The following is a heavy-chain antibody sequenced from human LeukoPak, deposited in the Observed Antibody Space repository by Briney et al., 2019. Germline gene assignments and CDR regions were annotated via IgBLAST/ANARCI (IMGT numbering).Heavy chain of an antibody. CDR1: GFTFSTYS. D-gene: IGHD3-16*01. Sequence: PGGSLRLSCAASGFTFSTYSMSWVRQAPGKGLEWISHISAASRGIYYADSVKGRFTISRDNAENSVFLQMTSLRPEDTAVYYCARIGVSINYDYVWGSYGIDYWGQGTLVTVSS. CDR2: ISAASRGI. V-gene: IGHV3-48*01. CDR3: ARIGVSINYDYVWGSYGIDY. J-gene: IGHJ4*02.